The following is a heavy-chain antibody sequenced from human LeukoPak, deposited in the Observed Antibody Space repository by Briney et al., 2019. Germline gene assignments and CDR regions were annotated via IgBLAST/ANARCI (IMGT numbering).Heavy chain of an antibody. CDR1: GFTFSSYW. J-gene: IGHJ5*02. CDR2: IKQDGSEK. Sequence: PGGSLRLSCAASGFTFSSYWMSWVRQAPGKGLEWVANIKQDGSEKYYVDSVKGRFTISRDNAKNSLYLQMNSLRAEDTAVYYCARAEAKYYYDSSGYYSVRWFDPWGQGTLVTVSS. V-gene: IGHV3-7*01. D-gene: IGHD3-22*01. CDR3: ARAEAKYYYDSSGYYSVRWFDP.